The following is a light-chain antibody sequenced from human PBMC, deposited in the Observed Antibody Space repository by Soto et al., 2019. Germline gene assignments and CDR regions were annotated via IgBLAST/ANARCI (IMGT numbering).Light chain of an antibody. J-gene: IGKJ2*01. CDR1: QSISSS. CDR2: AAS. V-gene: IGKV1-39*01. CDR3: QQSYSTPRT. Sequence: DIQMPQSPSSLSASVGDRVTITCRASQSISSSLNWYQQKPGTAPNLLIYAASSLQSGVPSRFSGSGSGTDFTLTISSLQPEDFATYYCQQSYSTPRTFGQGTKLEIK.